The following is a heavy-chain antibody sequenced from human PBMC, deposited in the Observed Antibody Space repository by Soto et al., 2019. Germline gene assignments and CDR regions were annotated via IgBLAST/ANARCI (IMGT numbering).Heavy chain of an antibody. D-gene: IGHD2-21*02. CDR3: ARSIVVVTAIRGAFDI. Sequence: QVQLVESGGGVVQPGRSLRLSCAASGFTLSSYAMHWVRQAPGKGLEWVAVISYDGSNKYYADSVKGRFTISRDNSKNTLYLQMNSLRAEDTAVYYCARSIVVVTAIRGAFDIWGQGTMVTVSS. CDR1: GFTLSSYA. J-gene: IGHJ3*02. CDR2: ISYDGSNK. V-gene: IGHV3-30-3*01.